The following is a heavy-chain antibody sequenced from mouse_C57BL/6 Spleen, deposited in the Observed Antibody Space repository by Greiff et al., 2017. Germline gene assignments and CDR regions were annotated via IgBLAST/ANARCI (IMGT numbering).Heavy chain of an antibody. Sequence: EVQLQQSGPVLVKPGASVKMSCKASGYTFTDYYMNWVKQSHGKSLEWIGVINPYNGGTSYNQKFKGKATLTVDKSSSTAYMELNSLTSEDSAVYYCARSGVVATNYYAMDYWGQGTSVTVSS. D-gene: IGHD1-1*01. V-gene: IGHV1-19*01. J-gene: IGHJ4*01. CDR2: INPYNGGT. CDR3: ARSGVVATNYYAMDY. CDR1: GYTFTDYY.